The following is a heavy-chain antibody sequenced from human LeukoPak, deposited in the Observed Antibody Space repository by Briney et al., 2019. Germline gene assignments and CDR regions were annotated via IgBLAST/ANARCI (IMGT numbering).Heavy chain of an antibody. J-gene: IGHJ5*02. CDR1: GGSFSVYH. CDR2: INHSGST. D-gene: IGHD3-22*01. CDR3: ASGDYYDSSGYYGA. Sequence: SETLSLTCAAYGGSFSVYHWSWIRQPPGKGLEWIGEINHSGSTNYNPSLKSRVTISVDTSKNQFSLKLSSVTAADAAVYYCASGDYYDSSGYYGAWGQGTLVTVSS. V-gene: IGHV4-34*01.